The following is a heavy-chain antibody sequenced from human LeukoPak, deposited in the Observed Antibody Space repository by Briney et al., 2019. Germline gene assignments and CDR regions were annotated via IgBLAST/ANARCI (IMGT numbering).Heavy chain of an antibody. CDR1: GYSFTSYF. CDR2: IYAGDSDT. D-gene: IGHD6-19*01. V-gene: IGHV5-51*01. J-gene: IGHJ4*02. Sequence: GESLKISCKGSGYSFTSYFIGWVRQIPGKGLEWMGIIYAGDSDTRYSPSFQGQVTISADKSISTAYLQWNSLKASDTARYYCVGSSGWSHWGQGTLVTVSS. CDR3: VGSSGWSH.